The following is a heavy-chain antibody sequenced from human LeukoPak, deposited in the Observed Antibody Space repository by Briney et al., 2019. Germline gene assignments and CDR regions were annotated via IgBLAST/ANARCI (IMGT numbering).Heavy chain of an antibody. D-gene: IGHD2-15*01. CDR1: GGTFSSYT. J-gene: IGHJ5*02. Sequence: ASVKVSCKASGGTFSSYTISWVRQAPGQGLEWMGRIIPILGIANYAQKFQGRVTITADKSTSTAYMELSSLRSEDTAVYYCARAYYCSGGSCYYWFDPWSQGTLVTVSS. CDR2: IIPILGIA. CDR3: ARAYYCSGGSCYYWFDP. V-gene: IGHV1-69*02.